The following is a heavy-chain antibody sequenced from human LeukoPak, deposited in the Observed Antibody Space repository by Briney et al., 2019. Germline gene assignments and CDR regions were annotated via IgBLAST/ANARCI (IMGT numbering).Heavy chain of an antibody. J-gene: IGHJ4*02. CDR2: ISGSGGST. V-gene: IGHV3-23*01. CDR3: ARDTQPLYSGSYSGLGY. CDR1: GFTFSSYA. D-gene: IGHD1-26*01. Sequence: PGGSLRLSCAASGFTFSSYAMSWVRQAPGKGLEWVSAISGSGGSTYYADSVKGRFTISRDNSKNTLYLQMNSLRAEDTAVYYCARDTQPLYSGSYSGLGYWGQGTLVTVSS.